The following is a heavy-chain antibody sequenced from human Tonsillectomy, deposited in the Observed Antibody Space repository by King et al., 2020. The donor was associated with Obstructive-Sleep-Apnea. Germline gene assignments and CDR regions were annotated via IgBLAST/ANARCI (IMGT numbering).Heavy chain of an antibody. CDR2: IIPIFAKA. CDR3: ARALRYYDTTDYAWGMDV. Sequence: VQLVQSGAEVKKPGSSVKVSCRPSGGTFSSYAISWVRQAPGQGLEWMGGIIPIFAKAKYPQKFQGRVTITADKSTTTAYIGVNSLTSEDTAVYSFARALRYYDTTDYAWGMDVWGPGTPVIVSS. CDR1: GGTFSSYA. J-gene: IGHJ6*02. V-gene: IGHV1-69*14. D-gene: IGHD3-22*01.